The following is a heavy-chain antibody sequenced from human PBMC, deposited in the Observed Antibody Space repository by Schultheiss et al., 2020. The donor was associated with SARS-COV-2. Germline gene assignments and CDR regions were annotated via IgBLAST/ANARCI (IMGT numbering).Heavy chain of an antibody. CDR1: GGSISSGYYY. CDR2: IFYSGST. CDR3: ARRGRVQGFDY. Sequence: SQTLSLTCSVSGGSISSGYYYWSWIRQHPGKGLEWIGNIFYSGSTYYNPSLRSRVSISVDTSKNQFSLKLSSVTAADTAVYYCARRGRVQGFDYWGQGTLVTVSS. D-gene: IGHD5-24*01. J-gene: IGHJ4*02. V-gene: IGHV4-30-4*08.